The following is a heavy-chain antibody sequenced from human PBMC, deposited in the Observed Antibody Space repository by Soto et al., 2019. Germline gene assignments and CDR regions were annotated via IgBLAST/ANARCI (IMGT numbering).Heavy chain of an antibody. CDR1: GGTFSSYA. D-gene: IGHD5-18*01. V-gene: IGHV1-69*13. CDR2: IIPIFGTA. Sequence: SVKVSYKASGGTFSSYAISWVRQAPGQVLEWMGGIIPIFGTANYAQKFQVRVTITADESTSTAYMELSSLRSEDTAVYYCARDPGFGIQLGYFDYWGQGTLVPVSS. CDR3: ARDPGFGIQLGYFDY. J-gene: IGHJ4*02.